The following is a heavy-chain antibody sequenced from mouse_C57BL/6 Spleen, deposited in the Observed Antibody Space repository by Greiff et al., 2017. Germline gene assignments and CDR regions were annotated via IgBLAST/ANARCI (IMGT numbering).Heavy chain of an antibody. CDR1: GYAFSSSW. Sequence: QVQLQQSGPELVKPGASVQISCKASGYAFSSSWMNWVKQRPGKGLEWIGRIYPGDGGTNYNGKFKGKATLTADKSSSTAYMQLSGLTSEDSAVYFCARYPLGYWGQGTTLTVSS. J-gene: IGHJ2*01. CDR2: IYPGDGGT. V-gene: IGHV1-82*01. CDR3: ARYPLGY.